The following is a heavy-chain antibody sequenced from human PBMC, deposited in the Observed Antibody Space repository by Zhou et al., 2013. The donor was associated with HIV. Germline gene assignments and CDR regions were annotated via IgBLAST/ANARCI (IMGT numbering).Heavy chain of an antibody. J-gene: IGHJ4*02. Sequence: QVQLVQSGAEVKKPGSSVKVSCRASGGSFNDYAISWVRQAPGQGLEWLGRIIPLFGTSFYAQRLQDRVSITADESTRTVSMELRSLRSDDTAVYYCAFGGGETLNMYYFNYWGQGTLVTV. V-gene: IGHV1-69*15. CDR3: AFGGGETLNMYYFNY. D-gene: IGHD3-3*01. CDR1: GGSFNDYA. CDR2: IIPLFGTS.